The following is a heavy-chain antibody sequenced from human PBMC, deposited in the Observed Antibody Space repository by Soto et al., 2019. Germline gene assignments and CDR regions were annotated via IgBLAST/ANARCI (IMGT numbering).Heavy chain of an antibody. V-gene: IGHV3-74*01. CDR1: GFTFSNYW. D-gene: IGHD2-15*01. J-gene: IGHJ6*03. Sequence: EVQLVESGGGLVQPGGSLRLSCVASGFTFSNYWMYWVRQAPGEGLVWVSRINSDGSVSSYADSVKGRLTISRDTVKNTLYLQMDSLRAEDTAVYYCARGDCVGGTCYSVAGSFYYYMDVWGKGTTVTVFS. CDR2: INSDGSVS. CDR3: ARGDCVGGTCYSVAGSFYYYMDV.